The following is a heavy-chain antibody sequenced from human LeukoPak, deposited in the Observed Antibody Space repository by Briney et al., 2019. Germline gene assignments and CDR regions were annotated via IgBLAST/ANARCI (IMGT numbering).Heavy chain of an antibody. D-gene: IGHD3-3*01. Sequence: ASVKVSCKASGYTFTSYDINWVRQATGQGLEWMGWMNPNSGNTGYAQKFQGRVTMTRNTSISTAYMELSSLRSEDTAVYYCARESAYYDFWSGYYYYYMDVWGKGTTVTVSS. CDR1: GYTFTSYD. V-gene: IGHV1-8*01. CDR2: MNPNSGNT. J-gene: IGHJ6*03. CDR3: ARESAYYDFWSGYYYYYMDV.